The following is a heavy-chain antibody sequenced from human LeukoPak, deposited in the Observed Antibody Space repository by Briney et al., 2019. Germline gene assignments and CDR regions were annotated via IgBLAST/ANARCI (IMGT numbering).Heavy chain of an antibody. CDR2: VHYTGST. V-gene: IGHV4-59*01. Sequence: SETLSLTCTVSGASLSSYYWSWIRQPPGKGLEWIGYVHYTGSTNYKPSLKSRLTISVDTSKNQFSLSLTSVTAADTAVYYCAGTTSPVDHWGQGTLVTVSS. CDR1: GASLSSYY. J-gene: IGHJ4*02. CDR3: AGTTSPVDH. D-gene: IGHD1-1*01.